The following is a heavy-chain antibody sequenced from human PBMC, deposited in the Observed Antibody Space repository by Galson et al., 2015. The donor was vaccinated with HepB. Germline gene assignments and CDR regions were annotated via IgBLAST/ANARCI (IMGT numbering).Heavy chain of an antibody. V-gene: IGHV1-3*01. CDR2: INAGNGNT. CDR1: GYTFTTYA. D-gene: IGHD5/OR15-5a*01. J-gene: IGHJ5*02. CDR3: ARHVSVNWFDP. Sequence: SCKAPGYTFTTYAMHWVRQAPGQRLEWMGWINAGNGNTKYSQKFQGRVTITRDTSASTAYLELTSLRSEDTAVYYCARHVSVNWFDPWGQGTLVTVSS.